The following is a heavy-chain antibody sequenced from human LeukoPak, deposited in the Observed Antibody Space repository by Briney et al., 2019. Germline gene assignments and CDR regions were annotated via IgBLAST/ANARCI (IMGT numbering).Heavy chain of an antibody. J-gene: IGHJ4*02. Sequence: GASVNVSCMASGYPFTYYAIHWVRQAPGQRLEWMGWINIGDGNTRYSQKFQGRVTITRDTSANSAYMELSGLRSEDTAVYYCAKERLVSGGSCYNFWGLGTLVTVSS. D-gene: IGHD2-15*01. CDR2: INIGDGNT. CDR3: AKERLVSGGSCYNF. CDR1: GYPFTYYA. V-gene: IGHV1-3*04.